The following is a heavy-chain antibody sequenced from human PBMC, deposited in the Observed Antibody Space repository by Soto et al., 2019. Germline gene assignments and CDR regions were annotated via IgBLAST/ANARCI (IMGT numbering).Heavy chain of an antibody. CDR3: ARGPGRAGIILFAY. D-gene: IGHD3-3*01. CDR1: GFTFRNYG. J-gene: IGHJ4*02. V-gene: IGHV3-30*03. Sequence: GGALRLSCAGSGFTFRNYGMQWVRQAPFKGLEWVALTSFDGFNQYYGKSVEGRFTISRDNSKNTLYLQMDSLRPEDSAMYFCARGPGRAGIILFAYWGQGTLVTVSP. CDR2: TSFDGFNQ.